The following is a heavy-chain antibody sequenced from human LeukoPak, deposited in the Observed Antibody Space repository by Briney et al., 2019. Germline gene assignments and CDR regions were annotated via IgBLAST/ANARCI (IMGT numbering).Heavy chain of an antibody. CDR1: GFTFSSYS. CDR3: ARDGDIPVAGDDAFDI. CDR2: ISSSSSYI. Sequence: GGSLRLSCAASGFTFSSYSMNWVRQAPGKGLEWVSSISSSSSYIYYADSVKGRFTISRDNAKNSLYLQMNSLRAEDTAVYYCARDGDIPVAGDDAFDIWCQGTMVTVSS. V-gene: IGHV3-21*01. J-gene: IGHJ3*02. D-gene: IGHD6-19*01.